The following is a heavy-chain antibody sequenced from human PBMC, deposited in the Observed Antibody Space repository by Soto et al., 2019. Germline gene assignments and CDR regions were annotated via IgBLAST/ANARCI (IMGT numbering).Heavy chain of an antibody. J-gene: IGHJ6*03. D-gene: IGHD3-3*01. CDR2: IWYDGSNK. Sequence: LRLSCAASGFTFSSYGMHWVRQAPGKGLEWVAVIWYDGSNKYYADSVKGRFTISRDNSKNTLYLQMNSLRAEDTAVYYCARDTTPIFGVVIRSYMDVWGKGTTVTVSS. CDR3: ARDTTPIFGVVIRSYMDV. V-gene: IGHV3-33*01. CDR1: GFTFSSYG.